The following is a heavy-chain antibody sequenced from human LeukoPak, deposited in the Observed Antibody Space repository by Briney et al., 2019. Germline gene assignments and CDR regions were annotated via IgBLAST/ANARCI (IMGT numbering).Heavy chain of an antibody. Sequence: GGSLRLPCAASGFTFSSYAMSWVRQAPGKGLEWVSAISGSGGSTYYADSVKGRFTISRDNSKNTLYLQMNSLRAEDTAVYYCAKSWIQLWLRMTYFDYWGQGTLVTVSS. CDR1: GFTFSSYA. CDR3: AKSWIQLWLRMTYFDY. CDR2: ISGSGGST. J-gene: IGHJ4*02. D-gene: IGHD5-18*01. V-gene: IGHV3-23*01.